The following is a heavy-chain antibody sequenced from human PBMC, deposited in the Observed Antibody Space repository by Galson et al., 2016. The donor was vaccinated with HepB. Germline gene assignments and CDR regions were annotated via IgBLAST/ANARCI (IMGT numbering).Heavy chain of an antibody. V-gene: IGHV3-23*01. Sequence: CLRLSCAASGFTFSTFAMTWVGQAPGTGLEWVSGISNTGDRTYSTDSVKGRFTISRDNSKHTLYLQMNGLRAEDTAMYYCAKDFRGYLGGLSAAMYTWFDPWGQGTLVTVSS. D-gene: IGHD3-22*01. CDR2: ISNTGDRT. CDR1: GFTFSTFA. J-gene: IGHJ5*02. CDR3: AKDFRGYLGGLSAAMYTWFDP.